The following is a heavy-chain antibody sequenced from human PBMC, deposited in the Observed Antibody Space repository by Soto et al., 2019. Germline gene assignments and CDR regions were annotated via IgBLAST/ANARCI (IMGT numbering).Heavy chain of an antibody. J-gene: IGHJ6*03. D-gene: IGHD2-15*01. Sequence: SVKVSWKASGFTFTSSAMQWVRQARGQRLEWIGWIVVGSGNTNYAQKFQERVTITRDMSTSTAYMELSSLRSEDTAVYYCAADPGLDCSGGSCYSGEYYSYYMDVWGKGTTVTVSS. V-gene: IGHV1-58*02. CDR3: AADPGLDCSGGSCYSGEYYSYYMDV. CDR1: GFTFTSSA. CDR2: IVVGSGNT.